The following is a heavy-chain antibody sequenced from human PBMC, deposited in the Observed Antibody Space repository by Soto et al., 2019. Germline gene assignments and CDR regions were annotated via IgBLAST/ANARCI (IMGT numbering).Heavy chain of an antibody. CDR1: GYRFTSYW. Sequence: PGESLKISCNASGYRFTSYWIGWVRQMPGKGLEWMGIIWPGDSDTRYSPSFQGQVTISADKSISTAYLQWSSLKASDTAMYYCARGAVPGDYYYGMDVWGQGTTVTVSS. V-gene: IGHV5-51*01. CDR2: IWPGDSDT. D-gene: IGHD2-2*01. J-gene: IGHJ6*02. CDR3: ARGAVPGDYYYGMDV.